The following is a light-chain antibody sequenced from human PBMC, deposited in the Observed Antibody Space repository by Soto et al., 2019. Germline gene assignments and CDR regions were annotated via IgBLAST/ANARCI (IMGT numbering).Light chain of an antibody. CDR2: GAS. Sequence: EKVMTQSPATLSMSPGERATLSCRASQSVSSFLAWYQQKPGQAPRLLIYGASTRATGIPARFSGSGSGTEFTLTISSLQSEDFAVYYCQQYSNWPSWTFGQATKVEVK. J-gene: IGKJ1*01. V-gene: IGKV3-15*01. CDR3: QQYSNWPSWT. CDR1: QSVSSF.